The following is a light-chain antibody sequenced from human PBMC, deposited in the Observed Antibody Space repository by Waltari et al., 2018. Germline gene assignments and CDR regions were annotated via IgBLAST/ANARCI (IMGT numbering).Light chain of an antibody. V-gene: IGKV2-28*01. Sequence: DIVMTQSPLSLPVTPGAPASISCRSSQSLLHSSGYTYFDWYVQKPGQPPQLLIYVASNRASGVPDRFSGTGSATEFTLEISRVEPEDVGTYYCIQTLHTPYTFGQGTKLEIK. CDR3: IQTLHTPYT. CDR1: QSLLHSSGYTY. CDR2: VAS. J-gene: IGKJ2*01.